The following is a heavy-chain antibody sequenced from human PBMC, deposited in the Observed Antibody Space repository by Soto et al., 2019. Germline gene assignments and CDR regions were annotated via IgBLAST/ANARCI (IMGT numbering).Heavy chain of an antibody. D-gene: IGHD3-16*01. Sequence: EAQLVESGGGLIQPGGSLRLSCAASGFTVSDNYITWVRQAPGKGLEWVSLLYSGGRIYHADSVKGRFTISRDTSKNTLYLQMNSLRTEDTAVYYCARSDRDYAYALNVWGQGTTVTVSS. V-gene: IGHV3-53*01. CDR3: ARSDRDYAYALNV. CDR2: LYSGGRI. CDR1: GFTVSDNY. J-gene: IGHJ6*02.